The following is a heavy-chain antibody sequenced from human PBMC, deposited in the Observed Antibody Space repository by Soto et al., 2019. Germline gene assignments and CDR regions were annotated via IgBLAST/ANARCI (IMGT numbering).Heavy chain of an antibody. Sequence: EVQLLESGGDLVEPGGSLRLSCAASAFTFSNYAMIWVRQAPGSGLEWVSAIGGSGGTTYYADSVKGRFTISRDNSKNTLYLQLNGLRAEDTAVYYCARTPRLGVGAAGGDFDTWGQGTKVTVSS. J-gene: IGHJ3*02. CDR1: AFTFSNYA. V-gene: IGHV3-23*01. CDR3: ARTPRLGVGAAGGDFDT. CDR2: IGGSGGTT. D-gene: IGHD3-16*01.